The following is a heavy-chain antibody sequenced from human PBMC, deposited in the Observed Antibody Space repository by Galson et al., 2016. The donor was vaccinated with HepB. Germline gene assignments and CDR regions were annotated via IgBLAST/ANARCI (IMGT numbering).Heavy chain of an antibody. CDR3: ARGFWFGESDEL. V-gene: IGHV4-34*01. CDR1: SLSGYS. Sequence: SETLSLTCAGSLSGYSWSWIRQPPGKGLEWIGEINRLGSTNYNPSLQSRVTVSVDRSKNQFSLRMYSVAAADTAVYYCARGFWFGESDELWGQGSLVTVSS. D-gene: IGHD3-10*01. J-gene: IGHJ4*02. CDR2: INRLGST.